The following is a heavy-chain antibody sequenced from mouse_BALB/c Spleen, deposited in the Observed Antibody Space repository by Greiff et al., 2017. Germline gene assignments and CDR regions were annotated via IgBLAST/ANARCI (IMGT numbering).Heavy chain of an antibody. J-gene: IGHJ1*01. D-gene: IGHD1-1*01. Sequence: VQLQQSGTVLARPGASVKMSCKASGYSFTSYWMHWVKQRPGQGLEWIGAIYPGNSDTSYNQKFKGKAKLTAVTSASTAYMELSSLTNEDSAVYYCIYYYGSSYWYFDVWGAGTTVTVSS. CDR2: IYPGNSDT. V-gene: IGHV1-5*01. CDR1: GYSFTSYW. CDR3: IYYYGSSYWYFDV.